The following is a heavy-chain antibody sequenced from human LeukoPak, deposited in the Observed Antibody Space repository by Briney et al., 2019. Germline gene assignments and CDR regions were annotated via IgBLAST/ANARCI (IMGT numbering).Heavy chain of an antibody. CDR1: GFTFSSYG. CDR2: ISYDGGNK. Sequence: GGSLRLSCAASGFTFSSYGMHWVRQAPGKGLEWVAVISYDGGNKYYADSVKGRFTISRDNSKNTLYLQMNSLRAEDTAVYYCAKWSLRCSSTSCYEAYGMDVWGQGTTVTVSS. D-gene: IGHD2-2*01. J-gene: IGHJ6*02. CDR3: AKWSLRCSSTSCYEAYGMDV. V-gene: IGHV3-30*18.